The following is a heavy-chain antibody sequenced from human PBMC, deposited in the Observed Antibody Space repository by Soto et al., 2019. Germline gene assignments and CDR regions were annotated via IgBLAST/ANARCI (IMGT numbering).Heavy chain of an antibody. V-gene: IGHV3-23*01. CDR3: AKGISGRYYTLLDY. D-gene: IGHD3-10*01. CDR2: ISGSGSGDGT. J-gene: IGHJ4*02. Sequence: EVQLLESGGGLVQPGGSLRLSCAASGFGFSNYAMNWVRQAPGKGLEWVSAISGSGSGDGTYYADSVKGRFTISRDSSKSTLFLHMSSLRAADTAVYYCAKGISGRYYTLLDYWGQGVLVTVSS. CDR1: GFGFSNYA.